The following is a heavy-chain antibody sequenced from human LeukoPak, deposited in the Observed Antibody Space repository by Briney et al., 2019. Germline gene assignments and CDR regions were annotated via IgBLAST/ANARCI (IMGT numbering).Heavy chain of an antibody. Sequence: PSGTLSLTCAVSGGSISSSNWWSWVRQPPGKGLEWIGEIYHSGSTNYNPSLESRVTISVEKSKNQFSLKLSSVTAADTAVYYCAREASSGWNDAFDIWGQGTMVTVSS. J-gene: IGHJ3*02. D-gene: IGHD6-19*01. V-gene: IGHV4-4*02. CDR3: AREASSGWNDAFDI. CDR1: GGSISSSNW. CDR2: IYHSGST.